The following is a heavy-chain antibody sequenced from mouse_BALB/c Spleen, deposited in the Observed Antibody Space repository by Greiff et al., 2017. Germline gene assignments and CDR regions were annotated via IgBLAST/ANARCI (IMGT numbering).Heavy chain of an antibody. CDR1: GYSITSDYA. V-gene: IGHV3-2*02. CDR3: ARGRSYYRYDVGYAMDY. D-gene: IGHD2-14*01. CDR2: ISYSGST. J-gene: IGHJ4*01. Sequence: EVQLVESGPGLVKPSQSLSLTCTVTGYSITSDYAWNWIRQFPGNKLEWMGYISYSGSTSYNPSLKSRISITRDTSKNQFFLQLNSVTTEDTATYYCARGRSYYRYDVGYAMDYWGQGTSVTVSS.